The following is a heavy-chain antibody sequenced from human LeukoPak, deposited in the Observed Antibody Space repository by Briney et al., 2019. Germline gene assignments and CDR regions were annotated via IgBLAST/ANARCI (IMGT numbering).Heavy chain of an antibody. CDR1: GYTFTDYY. CDR3: ARDLWGWGSDYLDY. Sequence: ASVKVSCKASGYTFTDYYVHWVRLVPGQGLEWMGRISPNSGATNYAEKFRGRVTMARDTSIITVYMEMSSLRSDDTAVYYCARDLWGWGSDYLDYWGQGTLVTVSS. V-gene: IGHV1-2*06. D-gene: IGHD4/OR15-4a*01. J-gene: IGHJ4*02. CDR2: ISPNSGAT.